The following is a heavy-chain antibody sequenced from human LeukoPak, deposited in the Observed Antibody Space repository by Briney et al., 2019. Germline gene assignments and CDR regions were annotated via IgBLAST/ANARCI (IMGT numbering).Heavy chain of an antibody. D-gene: IGHD3-22*01. J-gene: IGHJ4*02. V-gene: IGHV3-23*01. CDR2: ISGSGGST. CDR3: AKDWAGSDRRYYFDY. Sequence: GSLRLSCAVSGFTFSSYAMGWVRQAPGKGLEWVSVISGSGGSTYYADSVKGRFTISRDSSQNTLYLQMNSLRAEDSAVYYCAKDWAGSDRRYYFDYWGQGTLVTVSS. CDR1: GFTFSSYA.